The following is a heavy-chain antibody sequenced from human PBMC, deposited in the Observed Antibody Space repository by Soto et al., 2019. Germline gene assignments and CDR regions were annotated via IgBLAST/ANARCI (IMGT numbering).Heavy chain of an antibody. Sequence: EVQLLESGGGLVRPGESLRLSCAASGFNFNKYAMSWVRQAPGEGLEWVSGISCCGGTASYADSVKGRFIIARDDAKNTLYLHMNSLRVEDTAEYYCAKADGQQWLLPHLENWGRGTLVTVS. CDR1: GFNFNKYA. V-gene: IGHV3-23*01. CDR3: AKADGQQWLLPHLEN. J-gene: IGHJ4*02. CDR2: ISCCGGTA. D-gene: IGHD6-19*01.